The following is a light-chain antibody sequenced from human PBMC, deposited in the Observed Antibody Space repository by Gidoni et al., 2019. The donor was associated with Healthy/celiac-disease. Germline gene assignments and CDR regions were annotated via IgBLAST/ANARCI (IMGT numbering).Light chain of an antibody. V-gene: IGKV3-15*01. Sequence: EIVMTQSPATLSVSPGERATLSCRASQSVSSNLAWYQQKPGQAPRLLIYGASTSATGIPARFSGSGSGTEFTLTISSLQSEDFAVYYCQQYNNWPRTFXQXTKLEIK. CDR2: GAS. CDR3: QQYNNWPRT. J-gene: IGKJ2*01. CDR1: QSVSSN.